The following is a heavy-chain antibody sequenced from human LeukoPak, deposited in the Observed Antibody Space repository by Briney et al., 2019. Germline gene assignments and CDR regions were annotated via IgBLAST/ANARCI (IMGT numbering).Heavy chain of an antibody. Sequence: ASVKVSCKASGGTFSSYAISWVRQAPGQGLEWMGVINPDGVSTSYAQKFQGRVTMTRDTSTSTVYMELSSLRSEDTAVYYCARSKGPFDSSGYVDFWGQGTLVTVSS. J-gene: IGHJ4*02. V-gene: IGHV1-46*01. CDR1: GGTFSSYA. CDR2: INPDGVST. CDR3: ARSKGPFDSSGYVDF. D-gene: IGHD3-22*01.